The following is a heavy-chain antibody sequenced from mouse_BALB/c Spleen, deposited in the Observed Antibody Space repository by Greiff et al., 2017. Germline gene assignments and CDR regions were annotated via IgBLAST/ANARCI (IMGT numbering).Heavy chain of an antibody. V-gene: IGHV14-3*02. J-gene: IGHJ2*01. CDR1: GFNIKDTY. CDR3: ATSYGSSDY. D-gene: IGHD1-1*01. Sequence: VQLQQSGAELVKPGASVKLSCTASGFNIKDTYMNWVKQRPEQGLEWIGRIDPANGNTKYDPKFQGKATITADTSSNTAYLQLSSLTSEDTAVYYCATSYGSSDYWGQGTTLTVSS. CDR2: IDPANGNT.